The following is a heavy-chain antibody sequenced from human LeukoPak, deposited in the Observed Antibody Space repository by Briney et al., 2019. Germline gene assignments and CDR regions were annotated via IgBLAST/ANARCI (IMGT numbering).Heavy chain of an antibody. Sequence: PSETLSLTCTVSGGSISSGSYYWSWIRQPAGKGLEWIGRIYTSGSTNYNPSLKSRVTISVDTSKNQFSLKLSSVTAADTAVYYCARLGSGWYRNWFDPWGQGTLVTVSS. J-gene: IGHJ5*02. V-gene: IGHV4-61*02. CDR2: IYTSGST. D-gene: IGHD6-19*01. CDR1: GGSISSGSYY. CDR3: ARLGSGWYRNWFDP.